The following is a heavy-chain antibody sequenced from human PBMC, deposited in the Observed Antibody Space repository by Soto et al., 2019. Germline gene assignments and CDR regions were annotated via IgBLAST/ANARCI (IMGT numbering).Heavy chain of an antibody. CDR1: GGSISSYY. V-gene: IGHV4-59*01. J-gene: IGHJ6*03. CDR3: ARLTTSLLDYYYYMDV. CDR2: IYYSGST. D-gene: IGHD4-17*01. Sequence: SETLSLTCTVSGGSISSYYWSWIRQPPGKGLEWIGYIYYSGSTNYNPSLKSRVTISVDTSKNQFSLKLSSVTAADTAVYYCARLTTSLLDYYYYMDVWGKGTTVTVSS.